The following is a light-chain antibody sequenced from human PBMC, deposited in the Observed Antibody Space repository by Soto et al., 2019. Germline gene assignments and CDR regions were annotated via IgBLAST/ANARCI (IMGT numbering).Light chain of an antibody. Sequence: DIQLTQSPSFLSASVGDRVTITCRASQGTSSYLAWFQQKPGRAPKLLIYGASTLQSGVPARSSGSGSGTDFTLTISNLQPEDFATYYCQQLNAYPLTFGQGRRLEI. J-gene: IGKJ5*01. CDR1: QGTSSY. V-gene: IGKV1-9*01. CDR2: GAS. CDR3: QQLNAYPLT.